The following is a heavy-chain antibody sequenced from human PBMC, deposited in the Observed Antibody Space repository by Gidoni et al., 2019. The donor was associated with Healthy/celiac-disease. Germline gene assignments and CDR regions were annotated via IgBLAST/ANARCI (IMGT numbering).Heavy chain of an antibody. D-gene: IGHD6-19*01. CDR3: AKDYSSGWYGYFDY. CDR1: GFTFVAYA. V-gene: IGHV3-9*01. CDR2: ISWNSGSI. Sequence: EVQLVESGGGLVQPGRSLRLSCAASGFTFVAYAMHWVRQAPGKGLEWVSGISWNSGSIGYADSVKGRFTISRDNAKNSLYLQMNSLRAEDTALYYCAKDYSSGWYGYFDYWGQGTLVTVSS. J-gene: IGHJ4*02.